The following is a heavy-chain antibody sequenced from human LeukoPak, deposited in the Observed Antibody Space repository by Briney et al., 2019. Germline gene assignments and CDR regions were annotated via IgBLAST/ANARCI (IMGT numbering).Heavy chain of an antibody. Sequence: PGGSLRLSCAASGFTFSSYWMSWVRQAPGKGLEWVANIKQDGSEKYYVDSVKGRFTISRDNAKNSLYLQMNSLRAEDAAVYYCAREGLYCSSTSCYGENYFDYWGQGTLVTVSS. D-gene: IGHD2-2*01. CDR3: AREGLYCSSTSCYGENYFDY. V-gene: IGHV3-7*01. CDR2: IKQDGSEK. J-gene: IGHJ4*02. CDR1: GFTFSSYW.